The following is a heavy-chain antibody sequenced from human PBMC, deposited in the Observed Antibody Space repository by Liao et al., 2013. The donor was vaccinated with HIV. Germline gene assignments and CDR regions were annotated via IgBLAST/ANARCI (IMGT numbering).Heavy chain of an antibody. V-gene: IGHV4-34*01. Sequence: QVQLQQWGAGLLKPSETLSLTCAVYGGSFSNYYWSWIRQPPGKGLEWIGEINHGGSTSYNPSLNSRVTISLDTSKNLFSLKLSSVTAADTAVYYCARLRRSGKHSWGQGTLVTVSS. D-gene: IGHD3-10*01. CDR3: ARLRRSGKHS. J-gene: IGHJ4*02. CDR2: INHGGST. CDR1: GGSFSNYY.